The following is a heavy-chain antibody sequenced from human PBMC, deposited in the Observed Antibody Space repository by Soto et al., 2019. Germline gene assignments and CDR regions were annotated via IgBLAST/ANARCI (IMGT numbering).Heavy chain of an antibody. CDR3: AKDLGYYYDSSGYPGAY. CDR1: GFTFSSYA. Sequence: GGSLRLSCAASGFTFSSYAMSWVRQAPGKGLEWVSAISGSGGSTYYADSVKGRFTISRDNSKNTLYLQMNSLRAEDTAVYYCAKDLGYYYDSSGYPGAYWGQGTLVTVSS. CDR2: ISGSGGST. D-gene: IGHD3-22*01. J-gene: IGHJ4*02. V-gene: IGHV3-23*01.